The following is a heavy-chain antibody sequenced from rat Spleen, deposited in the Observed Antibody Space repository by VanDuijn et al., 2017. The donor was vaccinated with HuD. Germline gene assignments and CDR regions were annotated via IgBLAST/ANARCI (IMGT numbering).Heavy chain of an antibody. CDR2: IWGDGST. J-gene: IGHJ2*01. Sequence: QVQMKETGPGLVQTTQTLSVTCSVSGFSLTSYGLHWVRQAPGKGLEWLGIIWGDGSTNYNSALNSRLSISRDTSKSQVFLKMNSLQTEDTATYYCAREPYYYDGSYGLFDYWGQGVMVTVSS. D-gene: IGHD1-12*02. V-gene: IGHV2-77*01. CDR3: AREPYYYDGSYGLFDY. CDR1: GFSLTSYG.